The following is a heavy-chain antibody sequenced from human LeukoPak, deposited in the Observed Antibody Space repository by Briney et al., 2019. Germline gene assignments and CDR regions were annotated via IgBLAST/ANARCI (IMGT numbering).Heavy chain of an antibody. J-gene: IGHJ4*02. V-gene: IGHV3-23*01. D-gene: IGHD2-2*01. CDR3: VCSRTGILEAPMDY. CDR2: ISGSGLDA. Sequence: GGSLRLSCAASGFPFSSYAMNWVRQASGKGLKWVSGISGSGLDAWYGGSVKGRCTASRDTSGNTLYLQMNSLRDDDTAVYYCVCSRTGILEAPMDYWGQGTQVTVSS. CDR1: GFPFSSYA.